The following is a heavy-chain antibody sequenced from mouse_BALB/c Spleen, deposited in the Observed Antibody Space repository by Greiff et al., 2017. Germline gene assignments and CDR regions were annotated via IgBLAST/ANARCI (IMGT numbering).Heavy chain of an antibody. CDR2: ISYSGST. CDR1: GYSITSDYA. Sequence: EVQLVESGPGLVKPSQSLSLTCTVTGYSITSDYAWNWIRQFPGNKLEWMGYISYSGSTSYNPYLKSRISITRDTSKNQFFLQLNSVTTEDTATYYCARRATNYAMDYWGQGTSVTVSS. J-gene: IGHJ4*01. V-gene: IGHV3-2*02. CDR3: ARRATNYAMDY. D-gene: IGHD3-1*01.